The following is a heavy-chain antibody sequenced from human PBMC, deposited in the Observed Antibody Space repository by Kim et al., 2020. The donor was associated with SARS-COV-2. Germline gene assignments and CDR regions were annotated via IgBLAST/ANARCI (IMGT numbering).Heavy chain of an antibody. Sequence: SETLSLTCTVSGGSISSYYWSWIRQPPGKGLEWIGYIYYSGSTNYNPSLKSRVTISVDTSKNQFSLKLSSVTAADTAVYYCARDGTPFNYYNWYFDLWGRGTLVTVSS. CDR2: IYYSGST. D-gene: IGHD3-10*01. V-gene: IGHV4-59*13. CDR3: ARDGTPFNYYNWYFDL. J-gene: IGHJ2*01. CDR1: GGSISSYY.